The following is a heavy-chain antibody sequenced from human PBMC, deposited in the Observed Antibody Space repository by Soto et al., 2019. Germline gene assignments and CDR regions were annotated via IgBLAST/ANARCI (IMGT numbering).Heavy chain of an antibody. CDR2: ISSSTSYV. V-gene: IGHV3-21*06. Sequence: EVQLVESGGGLVKPGGSLRLSCAASGFTFSRYAMNWLRQAPGKGREWVASISSSTSYVYYADSVKGRFSTSRDNAKNILYLEMYALRTEDTAVYYCARDPSEGRVGNWFESWGQGTLVTVSS. J-gene: IGHJ5*01. D-gene: IGHD2-2*01. CDR1: GFTFSRYA. CDR3: ARDPSEGRVGNWFES.